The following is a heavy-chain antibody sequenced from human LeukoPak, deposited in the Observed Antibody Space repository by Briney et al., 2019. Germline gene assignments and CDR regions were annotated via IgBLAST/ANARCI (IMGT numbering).Heavy chain of an antibody. D-gene: IGHD6-13*01. CDR2: INWNCGST. CDR3: ARGTLKAAATDFDY. Sequence: GGSLRLSRAASGFTFDDYGMSWVRQAPGKGLEWFSGINWNCGSTGYADSVKGRVTISRDNAKNSLYLQMNSLRAEDTALYYCARGTLKAAATDFDYWGQGTLVTVSS. CDR1: GFTFDDYG. J-gene: IGHJ4*02. V-gene: IGHV3-20*04.